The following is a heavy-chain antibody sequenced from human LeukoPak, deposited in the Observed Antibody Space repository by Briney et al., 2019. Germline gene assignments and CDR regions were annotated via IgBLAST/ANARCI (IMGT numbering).Heavy chain of an antibody. J-gene: IGHJ6*02. CDR2: IGTTGDP. D-gene: IGHD3-10*01. CDR3: ARASIRTYYALDV. V-gene: IGHV3-13*05. CDR1: GFSFSGYD. Sequence: AESLRLSCAASGFSFSGYDMHWVRQGSGKGLEWVSSIGTTGDPYYSDSVKGRFTISRDNAKNSLYLQMNSLGAGDTAVYFCARASIRTYYALDVWGQGTTVTVSS.